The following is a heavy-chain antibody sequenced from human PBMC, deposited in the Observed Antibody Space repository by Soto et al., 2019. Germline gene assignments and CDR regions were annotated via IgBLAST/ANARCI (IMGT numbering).Heavy chain of an antibody. J-gene: IGHJ3*02. D-gene: IGHD2-15*01. Sequence: ASVKVSCKASGYTFTGYYMHWVRQAPGQRLEWMGWINPNSSGTNYAQKFQGWVTMTRDTSISTAYMELSRLRSDDTAVYYCATGYCSGGSCYSGNDAFDIWGQGTMVTVSS. CDR3: ATGYCSGGSCYSGNDAFDI. V-gene: IGHV1-2*04. CDR2: INPNSSGT. CDR1: GYTFTGYY.